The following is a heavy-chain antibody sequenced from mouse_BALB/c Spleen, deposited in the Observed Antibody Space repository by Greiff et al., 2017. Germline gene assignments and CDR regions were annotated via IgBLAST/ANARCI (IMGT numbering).Heavy chain of an antibody. CDR2: ISYSGST. V-gene: IGHV3-8*02. J-gene: IGHJ3*01. Sequence: EVKVVESGPSLVKPSQTLSLTCSVTGDSITSGYWNWIRKFPGNKLEYMGYISYSGSTYYNPSLKSRISITRDTSKNQYYLQLNSVTTEDTATYYCARYGEGGFAYWGQGTLVTVSA. CDR1: GDSITSGY. CDR3: ARYGEGGFAY.